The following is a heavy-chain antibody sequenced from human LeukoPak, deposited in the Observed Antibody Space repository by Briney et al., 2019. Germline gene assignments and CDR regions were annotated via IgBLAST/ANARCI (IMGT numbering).Heavy chain of an antibody. CDR1: GGSFSGYY. CDR3: ARWELQTDGGFDY. CDR2: INHSGST. Sequence: SETLSLTCAVYGGSFSGYYWSWIRQPSGKGLEWIGEINHSGSTNYNPSLKSRVTISVDTSKNQFSLKLSSVTAADTAVYYCARWELQTDGGFDYWGQGTLVTVSS. D-gene: IGHD1-26*01. V-gene: IGHV4-34*01. J-gene: IGHJ4*02.